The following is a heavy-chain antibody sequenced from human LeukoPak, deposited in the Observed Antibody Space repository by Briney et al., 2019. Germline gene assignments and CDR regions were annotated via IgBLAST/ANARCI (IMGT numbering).Heavy chain of an antibody. CDR2: LSGSGSNT. CDR1: GFTFNNYA. CDR3: VIDRGAR. V-gene: IGHV3-23*01. J-gene: IGHJ4*02. Sequence: GGSLRLSCAASGFTFNNYAMSWVRQAPGKGLEWVSDLSGSGSNTNYADSVKGRFTISRDNSKNTLFLQMNSLRAEDTAVYYCVIDRGARWGQGTLVTVSS.